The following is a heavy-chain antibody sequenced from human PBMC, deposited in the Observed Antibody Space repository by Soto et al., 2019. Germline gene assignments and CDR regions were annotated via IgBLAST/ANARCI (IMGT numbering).Heavy chain of an antibody. CDR1: GLTFSNAW. Sequence: EVQLVESGGGLVKPGGSLRLSCAASGLTFSNAWMSWVRQAPGKGLEWVGRIKSKTDGGTTDYAAPVKGRFTISRDDSKNTLYLQMNSLKTEDTAVYYCTTEYYYSYMDVLGKGTTVTVSS. CDR3: TTEYYYSYMDV. V-gene: IGHV3-15*01. J-gene: IGHJ6*03. CDR2: IKSKTDGGTT.